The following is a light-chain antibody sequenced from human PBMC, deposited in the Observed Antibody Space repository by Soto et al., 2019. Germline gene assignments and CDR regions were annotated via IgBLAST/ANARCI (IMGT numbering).Light chain of an antibody. J-gene: IGKJ5*01. CDR2: GAS. V-gene: IGKV1-39*01. CDR3: QQSYRTPT. Sequence: DNPMNQSPSSLSAGERKSVTMTCQASQSISGSLHWYQQKPGKAPKLLIYGASTLQSGVPSRFSGSGSGTDYTLTISILQPEDFATYYCQQSYRTPTFGQGTRLEIK. CDR1: QSISGS.